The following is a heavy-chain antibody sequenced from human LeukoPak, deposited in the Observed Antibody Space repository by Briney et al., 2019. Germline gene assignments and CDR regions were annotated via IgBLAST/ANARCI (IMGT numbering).Heavy chain of an antibody. Sequence: VASVTVSCKASGYTFTGYYMHWVRQAPGQGLEWMGWINPNSGGTNYAQKFQGRVTMTRDTSISTAYMELSRLRSDDTAVYYCASAYYYDSSGYLLGLFDYWGQGTLVTVSS. CDR2: INPNSGGT. V-gene: IGHV1-2*02. CDR3: ASAYYYDSSGYLLGLFDY. D-gene: IGHD3-22*01. CDR1: GYTFTGYY. J-gene: IGHJ4*02.